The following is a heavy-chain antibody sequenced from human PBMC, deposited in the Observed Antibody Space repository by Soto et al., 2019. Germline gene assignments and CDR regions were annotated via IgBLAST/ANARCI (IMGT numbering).Heavy chain of an antibody. CDR3: ARDSDYSNRYYGMDV. J-gene: IGHJ6*02. Sequence: SETLSLTCTVSGGSISSGGYYWSWIRQHPGKGLEWIGYIYYSGSTCYNPSLKSRVTISVDTSKNQFSLKLSSVTAADTAVYYCARDSDYSNRYYGMDVWGQGTTVTVSS. D-gene: IGHD4-4*01. V-gene: IGHV4-31*03. CDR1: GGSISSGGYY. CDR2: IYYSGST.